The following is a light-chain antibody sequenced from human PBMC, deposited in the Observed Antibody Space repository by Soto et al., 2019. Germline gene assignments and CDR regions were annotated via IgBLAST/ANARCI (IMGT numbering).Light chain of an antibody. CDR3: QSYDSSLRVYVV. CDR2: GNN. CDR1: SANIGAGYD. V-gene: IGLV1-40*01. J-gene: IGLJ2*01. Sequence: QPVLTQPPSVSGAPGQTITISCTGSSANIGAGYDVHWYQQFPGTAPKLLIHGNNDRPSGVSDRFSASTSGTSASLAITGLQAEDEADYYCQSYDSSLRVYVVFGGGTKLTVL.